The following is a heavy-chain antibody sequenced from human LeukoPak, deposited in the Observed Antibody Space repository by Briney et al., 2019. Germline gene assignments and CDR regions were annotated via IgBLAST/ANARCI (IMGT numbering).Heavy chain of an antibody. CDR1: EFSDGSNY. CDR2: IYSGGRT. J-gene: IGHJ4*02. V-gene: IGHV3-66*01. CDR3: AKDPGCTSGVCYTFFDY. D-gene: IGHD2-8*01. Sequence: GGSMSLSCAASEFSDGSNYMTWVRHAPGKGLEWVSLIYSGGRTYYVDSVKGRFTISRDNSKNTLYLQMNSLRAEDTAVYYCAKDPGCTSGVCYTFFDYWGQGTLVTVSS.